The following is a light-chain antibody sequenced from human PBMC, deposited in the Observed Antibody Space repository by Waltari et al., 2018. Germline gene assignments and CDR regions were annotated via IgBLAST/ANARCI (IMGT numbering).Light chain of an antibody. CDR3: QSYDSSLSGSV. J-gene: IGLJ2*01. Sequence: QSGLTQPPSVSGAPGQRVTISCTGSSPNIGAGYDVHWYQLLPGTAPKLLIFGNSNRPSGVPDRFAGSKSGTSASLAITGLQAEDEAGYYCQSYDSSLSGSVFGGGTKLTVL. V-gene: IGLV1-40*01. CDR2: GNS. CDR1: SPNIGAGYD.